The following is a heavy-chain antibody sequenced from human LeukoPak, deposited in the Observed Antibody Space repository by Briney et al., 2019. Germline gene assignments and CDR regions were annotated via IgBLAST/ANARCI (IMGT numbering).Heavy chain of an antibody. J-gene: IGHJ5*02. CDR3: ARRPGGYCSSTSCPYNWFDP. CDR2: INHSGST. CDR1: GGSFSGYY. V-gene: IGHV4-34*01. Sequence: NASETLSLTCAVYGGSFSGYYWSWIRQPPGKGLEWIGEINHSGSTNYNPSLKSRVTISVDTSKNQFSLKLSSVTAADTAVYYCARRPGGYCSSTSCPYNWFDPWGQGTLVTVSS. D-gene: IGHD2-2*01.